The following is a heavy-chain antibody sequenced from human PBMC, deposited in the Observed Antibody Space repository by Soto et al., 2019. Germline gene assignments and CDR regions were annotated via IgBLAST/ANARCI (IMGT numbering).Heavy chain of an antibody. J-gene: IGHJ6*02. CDR2: ISGSGGST. CDR3: AKDTLIPRQHIASYGMDV. CDR1: GFTFSSYA. Sequence: GSLRLSCASSGFTFSSYAMRWVRQAPGKGLEWVSAISGSGGSTYYADSVKGRFTISRDNSKNTLYLQMNSLRAEDTAVYYCAKDTLIPRQHIASYGMDVWGQGTTVTVSS. V-gene: IGHV3-23*01. D-gene: IGHD3-16*01.